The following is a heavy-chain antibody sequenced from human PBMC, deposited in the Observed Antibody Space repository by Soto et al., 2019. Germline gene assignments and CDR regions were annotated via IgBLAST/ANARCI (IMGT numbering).Heavy chain of an antibody. CDR3: ARERMYSSSWYLWFDP. CDR2: IIPIFGTA. CDR1: GGTFSSYA. V-gene: IGHV1-69*13. J-gene: IGHJ5*02. D-gene: IGHD6-13*01. Sequence: ASVKVSCKASGGTFSSYAISWVRQAPGQGLEWMGGIIPIFGTANYAQKFQGRVTITADESTSTAYMELSSLRSEDTAVYYCARERMYSSSWYLWFDPWGQGTLVTVSS.